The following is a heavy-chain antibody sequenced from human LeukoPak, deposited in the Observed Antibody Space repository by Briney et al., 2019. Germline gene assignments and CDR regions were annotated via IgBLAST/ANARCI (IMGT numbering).Heavy chain of an antibody. J-gene: IGHJ6*03. CDR3: ARRSGGSGSYYYYYMDV. Sequence: ASVKVSCKASGYTFTDYYMHWVRQAPGQGLEWMGWINPNSGGTNYAQKLQGRVTMTTDTSTSTAYTELRSLRSDDTAVYYCARRSGGSGSYYYYYMDVWGKGTTVTVSS. CDR1: GYTFTDYY. D-gene: IGHD3-10*01. CDR2: INPNSGGT. V-gene: IGHV1-2*02.